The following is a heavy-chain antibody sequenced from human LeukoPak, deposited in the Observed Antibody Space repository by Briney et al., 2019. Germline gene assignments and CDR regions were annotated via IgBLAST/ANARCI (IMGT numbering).Heavy chain of an antibody. J-gene: IGHJ5*01. Sequence: ASVKVSCKASGYTFNSYHIHWVRQAPGQGLEWMGTVNPSDGNINYAQKFQGRVTMTRDMSSGTVYMELSSLRSEDTAVYYCASNYVGDTGFDCWGLGTLVTVSS. CDR3: ASNYVGDTGFDC. CDR2: VNPSDGNI. CDR1: GYTFNSYH. D-gene: IGHD3-16*01. V-gene: IGHV1-46*02.